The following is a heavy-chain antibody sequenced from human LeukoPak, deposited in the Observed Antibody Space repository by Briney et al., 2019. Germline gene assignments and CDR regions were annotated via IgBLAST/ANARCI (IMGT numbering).Heavy chain of an antibody. V-gene: IGHV1-69*05. J-gene: IGHJ4*02. CDR2: TIPIFGTA. CDR1: GGTFSSYA. D-gene: IGHD3-22*01. Sequence: GSSVKVSCKASGGTFSSYAISWVRQAPGQGLEWMGGTIPIFGTANYAQKFQGRGTITTDESTSTAYMELSSLRSEDTAVYYCARTRMNYYDNHGVDYWGQGTLVTVSS. CDR3: ARTRMNYYDNHGVDY.